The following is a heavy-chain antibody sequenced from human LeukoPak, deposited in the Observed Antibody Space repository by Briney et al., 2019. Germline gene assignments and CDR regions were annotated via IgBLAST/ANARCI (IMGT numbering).Heavy chain of an antibody. CDR3: ARRGRNSSGWQDYL. J-gene: IGHJ4*02. Sequence: KPSETLSLTCTVSGGSISSYYWSWIRQPPGKGLEWIANIYHTGSTNYNPSLSSRVTISIDTAKNHFSLKLTSVTASDTAVYYCARRGRNSSGWQDYLWGQGTLVTVSS. CDR1: GGSISSYY. CDR2: IYHTGST. D-gene: IGHD6-25*01. V-gene: IGHV4-59*01.